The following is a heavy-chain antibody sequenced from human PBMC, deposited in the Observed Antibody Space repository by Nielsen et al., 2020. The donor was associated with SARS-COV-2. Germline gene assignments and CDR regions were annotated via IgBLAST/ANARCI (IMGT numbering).Heavy chain of an antibody. Sequence: GGSLRLSCAASGFTFSSYGMHWVRQAPGKGLEWVAVISYDGSNKYYADSVKGRFTISRDNSKNTLYLQMNSLRAEETAMYYCASDSNSYNYYYYYGMDVWGQGTTVTVSS. D-gene: IGHD2-2*01. CDR2: ISYDGSNK. V-gene: IGHV3-30*03. CDR1: GFTFSSYG. J-gene: IGHJ6*02. CDR3: ASDSNSYNYYYYYGMDV.